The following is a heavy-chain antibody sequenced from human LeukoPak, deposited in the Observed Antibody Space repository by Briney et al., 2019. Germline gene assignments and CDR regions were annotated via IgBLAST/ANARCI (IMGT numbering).Heavy chain of an antibody. V-gene: IGHV4-34*01. CDR2: INHSGST. CDR3: ASFTVTRVIDY. Sequence: SETLSLICAVYGGSFSGYYWRWIRQPPGKGLEWIGEINHSGSTNYNPSLKSRVTISVDTSKNQFSLKLSSVTAADTAVYYCASFTVTRVIDYWGQGTLVTVSS. D-gene: IGHD4-17*01. J-gene: IGHJ4*02. CDR1: GGSFSGYY.